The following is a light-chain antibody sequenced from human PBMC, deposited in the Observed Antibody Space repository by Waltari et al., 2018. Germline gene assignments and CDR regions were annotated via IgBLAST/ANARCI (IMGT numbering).Light chain of an antibody. CDR2: RAS. V-gene: IGKV3-20*01. J-gene: IGKJ1*01. Sequence: EIVLTQSPGTASLSPGERVTLSCRASQSVGSSSLAWYQQKPGQAPRLVIYRASRRATGIPGRFSGSVSGTDFSLTISRLEPEDFAVYYCQQHGTLPATFGQGTKVEIK. CDR1: QSVGSSS. CDR3: QQHGTLPAT.